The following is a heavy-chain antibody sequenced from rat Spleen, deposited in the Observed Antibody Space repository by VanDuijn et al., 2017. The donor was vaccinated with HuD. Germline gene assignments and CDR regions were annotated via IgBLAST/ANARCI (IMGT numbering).Heavy chain of an antibody. D-gene: IGHD1-12*02. CDR3: ARGVITDWYFDF. Sequence: QVQLRETGPDLVQLTQTLSITCTVSGFSLTTYNVHWVRQPPGKGLEWMGAMWNGGVTDYNSAFKSRLSISRDTAKSQIFLKMNSLQTDDTAMYFCARGVITDWYFDFWGPGTMVTVSS. J-gene: IGHJ1*01. CDR2: MWNGGVT. CDR1: GFSLTTYN. V-gene: IGHV2-64*01.